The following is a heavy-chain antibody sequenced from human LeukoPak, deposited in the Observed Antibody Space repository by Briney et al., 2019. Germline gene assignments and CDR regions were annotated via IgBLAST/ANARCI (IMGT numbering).Heavy chain of an antibody. Sequence: PGGSLRLSCAASGFTFSSYAMSWVRQAPGKGLEWVSAISGSGGSTYYADSVKGRFTISRDNSKNTLYLQMNSLRAVDTAVYYCAIMTTVTTGYYFDYWGQGTLVTVSS. V-gene: IGHV3-23*01. D-gene: IGHD4-17*01. J-gene: IGHJ4*02. CDR2: ISGSGGST. CDR3: AIMTTVTTGYYFDY. CDR1: GFTFSSYA.